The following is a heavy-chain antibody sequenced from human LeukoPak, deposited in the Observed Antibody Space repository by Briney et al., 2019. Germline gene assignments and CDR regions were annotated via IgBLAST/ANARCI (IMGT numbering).Heavy chain of an antibody. V-gene: IGHV4-34*01. CDR2: INHSGST. D-gene: IGHD3-10*01. CDR3: ARDIGSGIVHEY. J-gene: IGHJ4*02. CDR1: GGSFSGYY. Sequence: SETLSLTCAVYGGSFSGYYWSWIRQPPGKGLEWIGEINHSGSTNYNPSLKSRVTLSVDTSKNQFSLKLSSVTAADTAVYYCARDIGSGIVHEYWGQGTPVTVSS.